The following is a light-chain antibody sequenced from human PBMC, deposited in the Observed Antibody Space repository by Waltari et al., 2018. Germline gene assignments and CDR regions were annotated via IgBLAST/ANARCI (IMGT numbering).Light chain of an antibody. CDR3: MQGIHWPFT. CDR1: QSLVYTDGNTY. J-gene: IGKJ3*01. CDR2: KVS. Sequence: DVVMTQSQLSLPVTLGPPASISCRSGQSLVYTDGNTYLSWFQQRPGQSPRRLIYKVSNRDSGVPDRFSGSGSGTDFTLKISGVEAEDIGIYYCMQGIHWPFTFGPGTKVDIK. V-gene: IGKV2-30*01.